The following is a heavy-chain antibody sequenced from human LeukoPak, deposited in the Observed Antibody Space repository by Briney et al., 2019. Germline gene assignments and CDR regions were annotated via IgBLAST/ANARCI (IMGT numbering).Heavy chain of an antibody. CDR3: ARVLAYCSSTSCQKPYYYYMDV. Sequence: ASVKVSCKASGYTFTSYGISWVRQAPGQGLEWMGWISAYNGNTNYAQKFQGRLTMTRDTSISTAYMEVSSLRSEDTAVYYCARVLAYCSSTSCQKPYYYYMDVWGKGTTVTISS. CDR2: ISAYNGNT. J-gene: IGHJ6*03. V-gene: IGHV1-18*01. D-gene: IGHD2-2*01. CDR1: GYTFTSYG.